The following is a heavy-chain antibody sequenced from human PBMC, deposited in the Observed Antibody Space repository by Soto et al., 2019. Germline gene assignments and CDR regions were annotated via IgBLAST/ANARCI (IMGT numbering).Heavy chain of an antibody. CDR1: GFTVSSNY. CDR3: ARLRRYCSGGSCPQAEYFQH. D-gene: IGHD2-15*01. Sequence: GGSLRLSCAASGFTVSSNYMSWVRQAPGKGPEWVSVIYSGGSTYYADSVKGRFTISRHNSKNTLYLQMNSLRAEDTAVYYCARLRRYCSGGSCPQAEYFQHWGQGTLVTSPQ. V-gene: IGHV3-53*04. CDR2: IYSGGST. J-gene: IGHJ1*01.